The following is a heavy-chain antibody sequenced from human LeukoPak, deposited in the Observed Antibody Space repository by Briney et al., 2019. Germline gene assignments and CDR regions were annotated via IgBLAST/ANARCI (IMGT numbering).Heavy chain of an antibody. Sequence: VASVKVSCKASGYTFIGYYMHWVRQAPGQGLEWMGWINPNSGGTNYAQKFQGRVTMTRDTSISTAYMELSRLRSDDTAVYYCARFGSKIQVRFLEWSLSLDIWGQGTMVTVSS. CDR1: GYTFIGYY. CDR3: ARFGSKIQVRFLEWSLSLDI. D-gene: IGHD3-3*01. J-gene: IGHJ3*02. CDR2: INPNSGGT. V-gene: IGHV1-2*02.